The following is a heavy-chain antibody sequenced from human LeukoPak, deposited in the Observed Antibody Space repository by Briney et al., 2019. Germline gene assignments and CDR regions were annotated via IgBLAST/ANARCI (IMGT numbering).Heavy chain of an antibody. D-gene: IGHD1-1*01. CDR2: IYYSGST. CDR1: GGSISSYY. V-gene: IGHV4-59*01. Sequence: PSETLSLTCTVSGGSISSYYWSWIRQPPGKGLEWIGYIYYSGSTNYNPSLKSRVTISVDTSKNQFSLKLSSVTAADTAVYYCARVEVQLEPHFDYWGQGTLVTVSS. CDR3: ARVEVQLEPHFDY. J-gene: IGHJ4*02.